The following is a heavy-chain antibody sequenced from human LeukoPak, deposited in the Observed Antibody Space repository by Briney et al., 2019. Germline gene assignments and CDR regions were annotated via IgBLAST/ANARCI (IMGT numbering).Heavy chain of an antibody. CDR2: ISAYNGNT. V-gene: IGHV1-18*01. CDR1: NYTFTNYG. CDR3: ARAQYSSSWYVMDYFDY. D-gene: IGHD6-13*01. J-gene: IGHJ4*02. Sequence: ASVKVSCKGSNYTFTNYGISWVRQAPGQGLEWMGWISAYNGNTNYAQKLQGRVTMTRDTSISTAYMELSRLRSDDTAVYYCARAQYSSSWYVMDYFDYWGQGTLVTVSS.